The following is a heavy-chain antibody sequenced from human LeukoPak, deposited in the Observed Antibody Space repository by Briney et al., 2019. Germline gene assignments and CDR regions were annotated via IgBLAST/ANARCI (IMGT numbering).Heavy chain of an antibody. CDR1: GFIFSSYG. D-gene: IGHD5-18*01. J-gene: IGHJ4*02. Sequence: GRSLRLPCAASGFIFSSYGMHWVRQAPDKGLEWVALITYDGNNKYYADSVKGRFTISRDNSKNTLYLQMNSLGPEDTAVYYCAKDLSGYSYGSPFDSWGQGTLVTVSS. CDR3: AKDLSGYSYGSPFDS. V-gene: IGHV3-30*18. CDR2: ITYDGNNK.